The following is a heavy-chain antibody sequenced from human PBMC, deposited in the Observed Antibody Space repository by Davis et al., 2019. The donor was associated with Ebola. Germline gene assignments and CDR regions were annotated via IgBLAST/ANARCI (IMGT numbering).Heavy chain of an antibody. Sequence: GESLKISCAASGFTFSRSWMNWVRQAPGQGLEWVASIKEDGSEKYHVHSVEGRFTTSRDNAKNSLYLQMNSLRAEDTAVYYCANLEWVNPDYWGQGVVVTVSS. V-gene: IGHV3-7*01. D-gene: IGHD3-3*01. CDR1: GFTFSRSW. CDR3: ANLEWVNPDY. CDR2: IKEDGSEK. J-gene: IGHJ4*02.